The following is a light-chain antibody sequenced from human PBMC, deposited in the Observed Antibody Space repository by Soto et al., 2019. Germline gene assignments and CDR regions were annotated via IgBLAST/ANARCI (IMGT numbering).Light chain of an antibody. CDR3: QQYNNWPG. V-gene: IGKV3-15*01. J-gene: IGKJ2*03. CDR1: QSVSSN. CDR2: GAS. Sequence: EIVMTQSPATLSVSPGERATLSCRASQSVSSNLAWYQQKPGQAPRLLIYGASTRATGIPARFSGSGSGTEFTLTIRSLQSEDFAVYYCQQYNNWPGFGQGTKLEIK.